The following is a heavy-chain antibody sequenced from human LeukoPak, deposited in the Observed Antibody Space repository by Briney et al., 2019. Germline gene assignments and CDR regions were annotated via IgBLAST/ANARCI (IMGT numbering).Heavy chain of an antibody. CDR3: ARDRGYSSSWYSPYYYYGMGV. J-gene: IGHJ6*02. D-gene: IGHD6-13*01. CDR1: GGSISSYY. V-gene: IGHV4-59*01. CDR2: IYYSGST. Sequence: SETLSLTCPVSGGSISSYYRSWVRHPPGKGLESIGYIYYSGSTNYNPSLKTRVTISVDTSKNQFSLKLSSVTAADTAVYYCARDRGYSSSWYSPYYYYGMGVGGQGTTVTVS.